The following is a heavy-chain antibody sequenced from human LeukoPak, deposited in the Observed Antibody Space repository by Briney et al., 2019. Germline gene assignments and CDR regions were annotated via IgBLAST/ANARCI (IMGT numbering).Heavy chain of an antibody. CDR3: AREFSWSGFFDY. J-gene: IGHJ4*02. D-gene: IGHD3-3*01. V-gene: IGHV4-59*01. CDR2: IYDSGST. Sequence: SETLSLTCTVSDGSINSYYWSWIRQPPGKGLEWIGHIYDSGSTNYNPSLESRVTISVDTSKNQFSLKLSSVTAADTAVYYCAREFSWSGFFDYWGQGTLVTVSS. CDR1: DGSINSYY.